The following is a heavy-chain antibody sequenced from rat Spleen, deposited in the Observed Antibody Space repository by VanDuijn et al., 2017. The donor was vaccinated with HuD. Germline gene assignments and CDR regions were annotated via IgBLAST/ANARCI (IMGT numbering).Heavy chain of an antibody. D-gene: IGHD1-2*01. CDR2: IWSGGST. CDR3: TRGSSSD. V-gene: IGHV2-15*01. Sequence: QVQLKESGPGLVQSSQTLSLTCTVSGFSLISYAVNWIRQPPGKGLEWMGAIWSGGSTDYNSALKSRLSISRDTSKSQVFLKMNSLQTEDTAIYFCTRGSSSDWGQGVMVTVSS. CDR1: GFSLISYA. J-gene: IGHJ2*01.